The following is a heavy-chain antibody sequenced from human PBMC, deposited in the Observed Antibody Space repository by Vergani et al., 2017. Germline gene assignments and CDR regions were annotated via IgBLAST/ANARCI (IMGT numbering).Heavy chain of an antibody. CDR2: IIPIFGTA. CDR1: GGTFTSYA. CDR3: TRGWYYDSIAYWAY. D-gene: IGHD3-22*01. Sequence: QVQLVQSGPEVKKPGSSVKVSCKASGGTFTSYAISWVRQAPGQGLEWMGGIIPIFGTANYAQKFQGRVTVTADESTSTAYMELGSLRSEDTAGYYCTRGWYYDSIAYWAYWVQGTLVTVSS. V-gene: IGHV1-69*01. J-gene: IGHJ4*02.